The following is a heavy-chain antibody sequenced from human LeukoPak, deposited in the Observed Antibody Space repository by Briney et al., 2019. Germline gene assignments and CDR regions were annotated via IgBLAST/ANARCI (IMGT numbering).Heavy chain of an antibody. CDR2: ISGSGGST. J-gene: IGHJ4*02. Sequence: GGSLRLSCAASGFTFSSYAMSWVRQAPGKGLEWVSGISGSGGSTYYADSVKGRFTISRDNSKNTLYLQMNSLRVEDTAVYYCAKNGVLKYGSGSYYISYYLNDWGQGALVTVSS. V-gene: IGHV3-23*01. CDR3: AKNGVLKYGSGSYYISYYLND. D-gene: IGHD3-10*01. CDR1: GFTFSSYA.